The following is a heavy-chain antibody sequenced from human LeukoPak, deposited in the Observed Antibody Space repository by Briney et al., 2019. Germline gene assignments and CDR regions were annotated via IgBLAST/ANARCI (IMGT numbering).Heavy chain of an antibody. Sequence: ASVKVSCKASGYTFTGYYMHWVRQAPGQGLEWMGWINPNSGGTNYAQKFQGRVTMTRDTSISTAYMELSRLRSDDTAVYYCARTRDIVVVPAGVFVVPNFDYWGQGTLVTVSS. D-gene: IGHD2-2*01. CDR1: GYTFTGYY. V-gene: IGHV1-2*02. CDR2: INPNSGGT. J-gene: IGHJ4*02. CDR3: ARTRDIVVVPAGVFVVPNFDY.